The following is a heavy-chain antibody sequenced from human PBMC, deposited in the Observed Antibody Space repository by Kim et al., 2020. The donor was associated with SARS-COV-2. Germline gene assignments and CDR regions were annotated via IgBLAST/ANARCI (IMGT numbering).Heavy chain of an antibody. Sequence: SGPTLVNPTQTLTLTCTFSGFSLSTSGMCVSWIRQSPGKALEWLARIDWDDDRYYNTSLKTRLTISKDTSKNQVVLIMTNMDPVDTATYYCARLRGTATTTSTSHPYYMAVWGTGTMVTVSS. V-gene: IGHV2-70*11. CDR2: IDWDDDR. CDR1: GFSLSTSGMC. CDR3: ARLRGTATTTSTSHPYYMAV. D-gene: IGHD1-26*01. J-gene: IGHJ6*03.